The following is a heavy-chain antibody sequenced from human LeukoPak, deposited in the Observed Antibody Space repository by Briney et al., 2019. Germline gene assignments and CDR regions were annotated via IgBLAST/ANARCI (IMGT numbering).Heavy chain of an antibody. Sequence: SETLSLTCTVSGGSISSSSYYWGWIRQPPGKGLEWIGSIYYSGSTHYNPSLKSPVTISIDTSKNQFSLKVSSVTAADTAIYYCARDLSFDWFPYYFDYWGQGILVTVSS. D-gene: IGHD3-9*01. CDR2: IYYSGST. CDR3: ARDLSFDWFPYYFDY. J-gene: IGHJ4*02. V-gene: IGHV4-39*07. CDR1: GGSISSSSYY.